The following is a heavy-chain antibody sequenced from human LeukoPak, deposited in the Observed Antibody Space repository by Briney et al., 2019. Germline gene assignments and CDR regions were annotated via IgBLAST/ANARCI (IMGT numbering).Heavy chain of an antibody. CDR2: FDPEDGET. V-gene: IGHV1-24*01. J-gene: IGHJ6*02. CDR1: GYTLTELS. Sequence: GASVKVSCKVSGYTLTELSMHWVRQAPGQGLEWMGGFDPEDGETICAQKFQGRVTMTEDTSTDTAYMELSSLRSEDTAVYYCATVSELGGYYYGMDVWGQGTTVTVSS. CDR3: ATVSELGGYYYGMDV. D-gene: IGHD7-27*01.